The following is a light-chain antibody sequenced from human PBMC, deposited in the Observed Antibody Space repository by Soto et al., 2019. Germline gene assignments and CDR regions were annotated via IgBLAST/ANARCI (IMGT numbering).Light chain of an antibody. Sequence: EIVLTQSPGTLSLSPGERATLSCRASQSVSSSYLAWYQQKPGQAPRLLIYGASSRATGIPDRFSGSGSGTDFTLTISRLEPEDFAVYYCQQYNSYLMYTFGQGTKLEI. CDR2: GAS. V-gene: IGKV3-20*01. CDR1: QSVSSSY. J-gene: IGKJ2*01. CDR3: QQYNSYLMYT.